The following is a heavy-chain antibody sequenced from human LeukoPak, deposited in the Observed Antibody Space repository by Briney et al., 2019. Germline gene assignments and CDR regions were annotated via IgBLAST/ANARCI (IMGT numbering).Heavy chain of an antibody. D-gene: IGHD3-16*01. CDR2: IIDNGYIT. CDR1: GFTFSSYA. CDR3: AKLGGQEVHNYYVAV. Sequence: PGGSLRLSCAASGFTFSSYAMSWVRQAPGKGLEWVSGIIDNGYITYYANSVWGRFTISRDNSKNTLFLQMNSLRAEDTAVYYCAKLGGQEVHNYYVAVWGKGTTVAVSS. J-gene: IGHJ6*03. V-gene: IGHV3-23*01.